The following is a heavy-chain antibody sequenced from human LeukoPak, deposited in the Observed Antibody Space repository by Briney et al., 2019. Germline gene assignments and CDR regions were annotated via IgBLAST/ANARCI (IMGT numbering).Heavy chain of an antibody. CDR1: GYTFTGYY. J-gene: IGHJ4*02. Sequence: ASVKVSCKASGYTFTGYYMHWVRQAPGQGLEWMGWINPNSGGTTYAQKFQGRVTMTRDTSISTAYMELSRLRSDDTAVYYCARDHGYSSGWYSDYWGQGTLVTISS. V-gene: IGHV1-2*02. D-gene: IGHD6-19*01. CDR3: ARDHGYSSGWYSDY. CDR2: INPNSGGT.